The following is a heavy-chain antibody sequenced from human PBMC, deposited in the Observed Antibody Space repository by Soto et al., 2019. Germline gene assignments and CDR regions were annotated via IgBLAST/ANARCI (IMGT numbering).Heavy chain of an antibody. CDR1: GDSVSSNSAA. D-gene: IGHD2-15*01. CDR3: ARDVPFGVVAATPGFAGMAV. J-gene: IGHJ6*02. Sequence: QVQLQQSGPGLVKPSQTLSLTCAISGDSVSSNSAAWNWIRQSPSRGLEWLGRTYYRSKWYNDYAVSVKSRITINPDPSKNQFSLQLNSVTPEDTAVYYCARDVPFGVVAATPGFAGMAVWGQGTTVTVSS. V-gene: IGHV6-1*01. CDR2: TYYRSKWYN.